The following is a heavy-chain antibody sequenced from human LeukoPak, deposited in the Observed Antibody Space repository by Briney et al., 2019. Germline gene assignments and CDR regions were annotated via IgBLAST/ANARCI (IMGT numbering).Heavy chain of an antibody. CDR1: GFTFSSYA. Sequence: PGGSLRLSCTASGFTFSSYAMNWVRQAPGKGLEWVSGIGAGGTFTYYADSVKGRFTISRDNSKNTLYLQMNSLRIEDTAVYSCGRGSVGFGELNYWGQGTLVTVSS. V-gene: IGHV3-23*01. CDR3: GRGSVGFGELNY. D-gene: IGHD3-10*01. CDR2: IGAGGTFT. J-gene: IGHJ4*02.